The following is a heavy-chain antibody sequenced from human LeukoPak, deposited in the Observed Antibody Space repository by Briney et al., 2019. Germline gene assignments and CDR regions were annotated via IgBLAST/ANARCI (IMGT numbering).Heavy chain of an antibody. CDR1: GGTFSSYA. Sequence: ASVKVSCKASGGTFSSYAISWVRQAPGQGLEWMGGITPIFGTANYAQKFQGRVTITADESTSTAYMELSSLRSKDTAVYYCARRGADYDSSGYSDYYFDYWGQGTLVTVSS. V-gene: IGHV1-69*13. CDR3: ARRGADYDSSGYSDYYFDY. D-gene: IGHD3-22*01. J-gene: IGHJ4*02. CDR2: ITPIFGTA.